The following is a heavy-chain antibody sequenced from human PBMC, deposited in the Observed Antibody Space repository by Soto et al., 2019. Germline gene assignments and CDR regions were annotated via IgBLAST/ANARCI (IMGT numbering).Heavy chain of an antibody. CDR3: ATDPIWTYTWNYARLNYLDT. CDR2: IIPVFGTT. CDR1: GDSFGSYA. D-gene: IGHD1-7*01. V-gene: IGHV1-69*13. Sequence: ASVKVSCKASGDSFGSYAVSWVRQAPGQGLEWMGAIIPVFGTTNYTQKFQGRVTITADDSTTTAYMELSSLRSDDTAVYYCATDPIWTYTWNYARLNYLDTWGQATMVTLSS. J-gene: IGHJ4*02.